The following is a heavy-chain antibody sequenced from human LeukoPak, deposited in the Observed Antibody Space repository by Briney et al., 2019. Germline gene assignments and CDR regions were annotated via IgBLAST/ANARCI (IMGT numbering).Heavy chain of an antibody. CDR2: IIPIFGTA. CDR3: ARDGKLQYQYYYYYYGMDV. D-gene: IGHD4-11*01. CDR1: GGTFSSYA. Sequence: ASVKVSCKASGGTFSSYAISWVRQAPGQGLEWMGGIIPIFGTANYAQKLQGRVTMTTDTSTSTAYMELRSLRTDDTAVYYCARDGKLQYQYYYYYYGMDVWGQGTTVTVSS. V-gene: IGHV1-69*05. J-gene: IGHJ6*02.